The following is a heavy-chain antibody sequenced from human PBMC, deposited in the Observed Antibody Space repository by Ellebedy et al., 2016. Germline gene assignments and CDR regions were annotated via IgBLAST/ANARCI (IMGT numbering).Heavy chain of an antibody. CDR2: ISGSGGST. CDR3: AKDPYQRFLEWLCYFDY. J-gene: IGHJ4*02. Sequence: GESLKISXAASGFTFSSYAMSWVRQAPGKGLEWVSAISGSGGSTYYADSVKGRFTISRDNSKNTLYLQMNSLRAEDTAVYYCAKDPYQRFLEWLCYFDYWGQGTLVTVSS. CDR1: GFTFSSYA. D-gene: IGHD3-3*01. V-gene: IGHV3-23*01.